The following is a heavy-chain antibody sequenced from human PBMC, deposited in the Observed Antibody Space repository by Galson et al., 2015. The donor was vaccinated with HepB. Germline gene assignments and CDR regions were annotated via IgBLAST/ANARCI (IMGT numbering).Heavy chain of an antibody. CDR1: GGSISSYY. J-gene: IGHJ3*02. CDR3: ARPNYYDFWSGYNHVFDAFDI. CDR2: IYYSGST. V-gene: IGHV4-39*01. D-gene: IGHD3-3*01. Sequence: SETLSLTCTVSGGSISSYYWSWIRQPPGKGLEWIGSIYYSGSTYYNPSLKSRVTISVDTSKNQFSLKLSSATAADTAVYYCARPNYYDFWSGYNHVFDAFDIWGQGTMVTVSS.